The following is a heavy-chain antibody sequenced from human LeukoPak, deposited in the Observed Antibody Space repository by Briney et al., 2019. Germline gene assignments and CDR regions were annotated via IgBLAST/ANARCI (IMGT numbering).Heavy chain of an antibody. D-gene: IGHD1-26*01. J-gene: IGHJ4*02. CDR3: ARESYSMSWYYFDY. CDR2: IYYSGST. CDR1: GGSISGYY. Sequence: SETLSLTCIVSGGSISGYYWSWIRQSPGKGLEWIGYIYYSGSTNYNPSLKSRVTISVDTSKNQFSLKLTSVTAADTAVYYCARESYSMSWYYFDYWGREPWSPSPQ. V-gene: IGHV4-59*12.